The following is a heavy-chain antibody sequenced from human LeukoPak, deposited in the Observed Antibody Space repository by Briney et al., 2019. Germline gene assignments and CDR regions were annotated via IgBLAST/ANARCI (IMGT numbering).Heavy chain of an antibody. J-gene: IGHJ4*02. D-gene: IGHD6-19*01. CDR2: IYHSGST. CDR3: ARVAVAGPYYFDY. V-gene: IGHV4-30-2*01. CDR1: GGSISSGGYS. Sequence: ASETLSLTCAVSGGSISSGGYSWSWIRQPPGKGLEWIGYIYHSGSTYYNPSLKSRVTISVDRSKNQFSLKLSSVTAADTAVYYCARVAVAGPYYFDYWGQGTLVTVSS.